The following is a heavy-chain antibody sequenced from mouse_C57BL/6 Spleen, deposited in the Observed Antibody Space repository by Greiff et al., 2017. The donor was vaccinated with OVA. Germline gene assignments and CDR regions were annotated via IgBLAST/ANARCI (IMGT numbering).Heavy chain of an antibody. D-gene: IGHD1-1*01. CDR1: GFTFSSFA. V-gene: IGHV5-9-1*02. Sequence: EVKLMESGAGLVKPGGSLKLSCAASGFTFSSFAMSWVHQTPEQGLEWVAYISSGGGYIYYADTVKGRFTISRDNARNTLYLQMSRLKSEDTAMYYCTRVGVSNAMDYWGQGTSVTVSA. CDR2: ISSGGGYI. J-gene: IGHJ4*01. CDR3: TRVGVSNAMDY.